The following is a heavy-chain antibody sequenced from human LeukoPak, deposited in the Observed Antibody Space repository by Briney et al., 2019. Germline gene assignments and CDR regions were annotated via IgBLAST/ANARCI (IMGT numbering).Heavy chain of an antibody. J-gene: IGHJ4*02. CDR3: AKARTHYCSSTSCSYRYFDY. V-gene: IGHV3-74*01. CDR1: GFTFSSYW. Sequence: GGSLRLSCAASGFTFSSYWMHWVRQAPGKGLVWVSRINTDGSGTRYADSVKGRFTISRDNSKNTLYLQMNSLRAEDTAVYYCAKARTHYCSSTSCSYRYFDYWGQGTLVTVSS. CDR2: INTDGSGT. D-gene: IGHD2-2*01.